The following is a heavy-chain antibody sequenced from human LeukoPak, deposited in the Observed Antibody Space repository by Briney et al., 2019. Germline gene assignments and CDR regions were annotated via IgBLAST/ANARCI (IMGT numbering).Heavy chain of an antibody. CDR2: ISGSGGSNT. Sequence: GGSLRLSCAASGFTFSSYAMSWVRQAPGKGLEWVSAISGSGGSNTYYADSVKGRFTISRDNSKNMVYLQMNNLRADDTAVYFCAKSVVVITFRFDDWGQGALVTVSS. CDR3: AKSVVVITFRFDD. J-gene: IGHJ4*02. V-gene: IGHV3-23*01. D-gene: IGHD2-15*01. CDR1: GFTFSSYA.